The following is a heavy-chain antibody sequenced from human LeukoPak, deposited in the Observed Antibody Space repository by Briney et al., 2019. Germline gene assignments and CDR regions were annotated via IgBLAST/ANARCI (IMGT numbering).Heavy chain of an antibody. CDR2: IRYDGSNK. CDR3: AKMGDIVVVPAAILEGDDDY. CDR1: GFTFSSYG. J-gene: IGHJ4*02. V-gene: IGHV3-30*02. D-gene: IGHD2-2*02. Sequence: GGSLSLSCAASGFTFSSYGMHWVRQAPGKGLEWVAFIRYDGSNKYYADSVKGRFTISRDNSKNTLYLQMNSLRAEDTAVYYCAKMGDIVVVPAAILEGDDDYWGQGTLVTVSS.